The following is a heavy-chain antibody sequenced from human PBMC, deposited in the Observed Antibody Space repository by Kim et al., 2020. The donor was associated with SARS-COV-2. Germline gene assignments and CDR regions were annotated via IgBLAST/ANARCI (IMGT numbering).Heavy chain of an antibody. V-gene: IGHV4-31*03. CDR1: GGSISSGGYY. D-gene: IGHD3-22*01. CDR3: ARAAITVIVVVNAFDI. CDR2: IYYSGST. J-gene: IGHJ3*02. Sequence: SETLSLTCTVSGGSISSGGYYWSWIRQHPGKGLEWIGYIYYSGSTYYNPSLKSRVTISEDTSKNQFSLKLSSVTAADTAVYYCARAAITVIVVVNAFDIWGQGTIVTVSS.